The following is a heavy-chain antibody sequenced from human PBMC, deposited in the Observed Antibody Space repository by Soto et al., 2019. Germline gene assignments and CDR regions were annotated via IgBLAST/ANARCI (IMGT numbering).Heavy chain of an antibody. Sequence: GASVKVSCKASGYTFTSYGISWARQAPGQGLEWMGWISAYNGNTNYAQKLQGRVTMTTDTSTSTAYMELRSLRSDVTAVYYCASYDFWSGYRDMDVWGQGTTVTVSS. J-gene: IGHJ6*02. V-gene: IGHV1-18*01. D-gene: IGHD3-3*01. CDR1: GYTFTSYG. CDR3: ASYDFWSGYRDMDV. CDR2: ISAYNGNT.